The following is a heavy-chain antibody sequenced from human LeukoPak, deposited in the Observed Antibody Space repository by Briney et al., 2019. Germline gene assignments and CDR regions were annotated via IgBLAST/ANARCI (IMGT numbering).Heavy chain of an antibody. J-gene: IGHJ4*02. CDR1: GFTFSSYG. CDR3: ARDFPVVVTAISHY. CDR2: IRYDGSNK. V-gene: IGHV3-30*02. Sequence: GGSLRLSCAASGFTFSSYGMHWVRQAPGKGLEWVAFIRYDGSNKYYADSVKGRFTISRDNSKNTLYLQMNSLRAEDTAVYYCARDFPVVVTAISHYWGQGTLVTVSS. D-gene: IGHD2-21*02.